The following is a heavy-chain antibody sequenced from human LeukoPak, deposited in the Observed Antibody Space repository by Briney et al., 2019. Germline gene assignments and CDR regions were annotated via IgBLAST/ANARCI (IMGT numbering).Heavy chain of an antibody. D-gene: IGHD4-17*01. J-gene: IGHJ6*02. CDR1: GGSISSSSYY. Sequence: SETLSLTCTVSGGSISSSSYYWGWIRQPPGKGLEWIGSIYYSGSTYYNPSLKSRVTISVDTSKNQFSLKLSSVTAADTAVYYCAVMQDYGEYYYYGMDVWGQGTTVTVSS. CDR2: IYYSGST. V-gene: IGHV4-39*01. CDR3: AVMQDYGEYYYYGMDV.